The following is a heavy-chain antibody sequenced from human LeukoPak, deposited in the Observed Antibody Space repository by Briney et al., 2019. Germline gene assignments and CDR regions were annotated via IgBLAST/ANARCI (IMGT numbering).Heavy chain of an antibody. CDR3: ARAAAGTLAFNYYYYYMDV. CDR1: GGSFSSYY. J-gene: IGHJ6*03. D-gene: IGHD6-13*01. CDR2: IYYSGST. V-gene: IGHV4-59*01. Sequence: SETLSLTCAVYGGSFSSYYWSWIRQPPGKGLEWIGYIYYSGSTNNNPSLKSRVTISIDTSKNQFSLKLSSVTAADTAVYYCARAAAGTLAFNYYYYYMDVWGKGTTITISS.